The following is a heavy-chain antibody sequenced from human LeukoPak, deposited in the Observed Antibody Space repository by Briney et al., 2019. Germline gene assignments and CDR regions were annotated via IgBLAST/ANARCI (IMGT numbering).Heavy chain of an antibody. D-gene: IGHD3-10*01. CDR1: GFTFRRYW. CDR3: VGLGENY. CDR2: IKQDGSEK. Sequence: PGWSLRLSCAASGFTFRRYWMSWARQASGKGLEWVANIKQDGSEKYYVDSVKGRFTISRDNAKNSLYLQMNSLRAEDTAVYYCVGLGENYWGQGTLVTVSS. V-gene: IGHV3-7*02. J-gene: IGHJ4*02.